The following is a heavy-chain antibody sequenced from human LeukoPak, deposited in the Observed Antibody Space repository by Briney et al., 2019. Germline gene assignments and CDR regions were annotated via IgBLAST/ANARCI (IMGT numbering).Heavy chain of an antibody. CDR2: IYPSNSDT. V-gene: IGHV5-51*01. D-gene: IGHD2-2*01. CDR3: ARRDILGSSTSCCDDAFDI. CDR1: GYNFTTHW. J-gene: IGHJ3*02. Sequence: GESLKISRKGFGYNFTTHWIGWVRQMPGKGLEWMAIIYPSNSDTRYSPSFQGQVTISADKSISTAYLQWSSLKASDTAMYYCARRDILGSSTSCCDDAFDIWGQGTMVTVSS.